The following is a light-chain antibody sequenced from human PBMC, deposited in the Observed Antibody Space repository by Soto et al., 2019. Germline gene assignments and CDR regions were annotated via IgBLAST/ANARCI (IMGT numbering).Light chain of an antibody. CDR1: QSVRSN. CDR3: QQYNIWPPIT. V-gene: IGKV3D-15*01. CDR2: DSS. J-gene: IGKJ5*01. Sequence: EIVLTQSPVTLSVSPGERATLSCRASQSVRSNLAWFQQKPAQAPRLLIYDSSSRAPGIPARFSGSGSGTEFTLTISSLESEDFAVYYCQQYNIWPPITFGQGTRLEIK.